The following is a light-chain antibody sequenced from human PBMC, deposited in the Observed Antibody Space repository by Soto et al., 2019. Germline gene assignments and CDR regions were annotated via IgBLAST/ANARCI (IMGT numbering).Light chain of an antibody. CDR1: SSNVGPAYA. J-gene: IGLJ1*01. CDR3: QSFDNGLLAYV. CDR2: ADN. V-gene: IGLV1-40*01. Sequence: QSVLTQPPWVSGAPGQRVTISCTGASSNVGPAYAVHWYQPPPGTAANLLIYADNSRPSGVPGRFSASKSGTSASLAITGLQAEDEADYYCQSFDNGLLAYVFGTGTTVTVL.